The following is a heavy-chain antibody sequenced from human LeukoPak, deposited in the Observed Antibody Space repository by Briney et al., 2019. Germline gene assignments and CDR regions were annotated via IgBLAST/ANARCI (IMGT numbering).Heavy chain of an antibody. D-gene: IGHD4/OR15-4a*01. CDR2: INSDGSFT. CDR3: ARVQVLGAYDWFDP. Sequence: QTGGSLRLSCAASEFIFSNYWMHWDRQAPGKGLVWVSRINSDGSFTSYADSVKGRFTISRDNAKNTLYLQMNSLRAEDTAIYYCARVQVLGAYDWFDPWGQGTLVTVSS. CDR1: EFIFSNYW. V-gene: IGHV3-74*01. J-gene: IGHJ5*02.